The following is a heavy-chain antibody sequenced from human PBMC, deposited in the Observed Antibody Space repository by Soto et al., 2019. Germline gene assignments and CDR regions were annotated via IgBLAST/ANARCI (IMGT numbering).Heavy chain of an antibody. D-gene: IGHD3-3*01. CDR1: GGSFSGYY. J-gene: IGHJ4*02. V-gene: IGHV4-34*01. CDR2: INHSGST. CDR3: ARGGTICGVVIMQYFDY. Sequence: SETLSLTCAVYGGSFSGYYWSWVRQPPGKGLEWIGEINHSGSTKYNPSLKSRVTISVDTSKNQFSLKLSSVTAADTAVYSFARGGTICGVVIMQYFDYWGQGTLGSVSS.